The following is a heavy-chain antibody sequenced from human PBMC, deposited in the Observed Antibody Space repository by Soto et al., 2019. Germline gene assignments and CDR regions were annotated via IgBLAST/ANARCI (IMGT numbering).Heavy chain of an antibody. CDR2: ISSSGGRT. Sequence: GGSLRLSCGTSGFTFANYAMGWVRQAPGKGLEWVSGISSSGGRTYYADSVKGRFTISRDNSKSTVYLELNNLSAEDTAVYHCAKNQGVELVPLATVDWFDPWGQGSVVTVSS. J-gene: IGHJ5*02. CDR1: GFTFANYA. V-gene: IGHV3-23*01. CDR3: AKNQGVELVPLATVDWFDP. D-gene: IGHD1-26*01.